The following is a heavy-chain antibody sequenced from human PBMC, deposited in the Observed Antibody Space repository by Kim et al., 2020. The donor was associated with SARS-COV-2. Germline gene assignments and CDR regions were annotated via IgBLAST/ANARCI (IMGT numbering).Heavy chain of an antibody. J-gene: IGHJ4*02. CDR2: IYYSGST. V-gene: IGHV4-39*01. Sequence: SETLSLTCTVSGGSISNNRYYWGWIRQPPGKGLEWIGSIYYSGSTYYDPSLESRVTISVDTSKNQFSLKLSSVTAADTAVYFCARFPYTYYYDSGSPQWGQGTLVTVSS. CDR3: ARFPYTYYYDSGSPQ. CDR1: GGSISNNRYY. D-gene: IGHD3-10*01.